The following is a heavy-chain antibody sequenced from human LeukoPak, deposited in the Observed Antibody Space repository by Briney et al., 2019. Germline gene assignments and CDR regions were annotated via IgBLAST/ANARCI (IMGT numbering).Heavy chain of an antibody. D-gene: IGHD6-19*01. CDR3: ARDPGMAVAYNWFDP. Sequence: PGGSLRLSCAASGFTFSNFGMHWVRQAPGKGLVWVSRTNSDGSSTKYADSVKGRFTISRDNAKNTLYLQMNSLRAEDTAVYYCARDPGMAVAYNWFDPCGQGTLVTVSS. V-gene: IGHV3-74*03. CDR2: TNSDGSST. CDR1: GFTFSNFG. J-gene: IGHJ5*02.